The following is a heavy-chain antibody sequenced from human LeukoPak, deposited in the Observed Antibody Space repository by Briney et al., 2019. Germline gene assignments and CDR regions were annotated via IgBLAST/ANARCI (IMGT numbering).Heavy chain of an antibody. CDR2: IIPILGTA. V-gene: IGHV1-69*13. CDR1: GYTFTSYA. Sequence: GASVKVSCKASGYTFTSYAMNWVRQAPGQGLEWMGGIIPILGTANYAQKFQGRVTITADESTSTAYMELSSLRSEDTAVYYCARGYLQYLYFDYWGQGTLVTVSS. J-gene: IGHJ4*02. D-gene: IGHD4-11*01. CDR3: ARGYLQYLYFDY.